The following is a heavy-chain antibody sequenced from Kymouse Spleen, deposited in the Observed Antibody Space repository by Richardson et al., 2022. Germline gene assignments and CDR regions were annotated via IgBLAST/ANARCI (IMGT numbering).Heavy chain of an antibody. D-gene: IGHD1-7*01. CDR1: GFTFSSYG. CDR3: AKGKLELFYYYYYGMDV. CDR2: ISYDGSNK. Sequence: QVQLVESGGGVVQPGRSLRLSCAASGFTFSSYGMHWVRQAPGKGLEWVAVISYDGSNKYYADSVKGRFTISRDNSKNTLYLQMNSLRAEDTAVYYCAKGKLELFYYYYYGMDVWGQGTTVTVSS. J-gene: IGHJ6*02. V-gene: IGHV3-30*18.